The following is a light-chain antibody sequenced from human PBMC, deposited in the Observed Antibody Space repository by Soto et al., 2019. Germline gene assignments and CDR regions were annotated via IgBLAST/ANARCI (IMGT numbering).Light chain of an antibody. Sequence: DIQMTQSPSSLSASVGDRVTITCQASQDISNYLNWYQQKPGKAPKLLIYDASNLETGVPSRFSGSGSGTDFTFTISSLQPEDIATYYWQQYDNLHPWTFGQGTKVEIK. CDR3: QQYDNLHPWT. CDR2: DAS. V-gene: IGKV1-33*01. CDR1: QDISNY. J-gene: IGKJ1*01.